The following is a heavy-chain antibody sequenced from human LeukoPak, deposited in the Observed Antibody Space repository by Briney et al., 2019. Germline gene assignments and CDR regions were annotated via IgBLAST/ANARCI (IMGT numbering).Heavy chain of an antibody. CDR3: AGLEGGYRLVGGDYFDY. D-gene: IGHD3-16*01. J-gene: IGHJ4*02. Sequence: GGSLRLSCTASGFTFGDYAMSGFRQAPGKGLEWVGFIRSKAYGGTTEYAASVKGRFTVSRDDSKSIAYLQMNSLRAEDTAVYYCAGLEGGYRLVGGDYFDYWGQGTLVTVSS. CDR1: GFTFGDYA. V-gene: IGHV3-49*03. CDR2: IRSKAYGGTT.